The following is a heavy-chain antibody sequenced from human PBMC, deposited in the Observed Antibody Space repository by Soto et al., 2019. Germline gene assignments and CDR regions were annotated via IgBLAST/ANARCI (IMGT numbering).Heavy chain of an antibody. J-gene: IGHJ4*02. CDR2: IYWDDDK. CDR1: EFSLSTSGVG. V-gene: IGHV2-5*02. D-gene: IGHD2-15*01. Sequence: QITLKESGPTLVKPTQTLTLTCTFSEFSLSTSGVGVGWIRQPPGKALECLALIYWDDDKRYSPSLKSRLTITNDTAKNHVVLTMTNMDPADTATYDRAPGPCDSSCYWHVGYFDSWGQGTLVTVSS. CDR3: APGPCDSSCYWHVGYFDS.